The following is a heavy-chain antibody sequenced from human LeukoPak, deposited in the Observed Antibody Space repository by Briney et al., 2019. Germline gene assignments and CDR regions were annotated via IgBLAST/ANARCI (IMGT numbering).Heavy chain of an antibody. Sequence: GGSLRLSCTASGFTFGDYAMSWVRQAPGKGLEWVGFIRSKAYGGTTEYAASMKGRFTISRDDSKSIAYLQMNSLKTEDTAVYYCTRENYDFWSGHDYWGQGTLVTVSS. CDR3: TRENYDFWSGHDY. J-gene: IGHJ4*02. D-gene: IGHD3-3*01. CDR1: GFTFGDYA. CDR2: IRSKAYGGTT. V-gene: IGHV3-49*04.